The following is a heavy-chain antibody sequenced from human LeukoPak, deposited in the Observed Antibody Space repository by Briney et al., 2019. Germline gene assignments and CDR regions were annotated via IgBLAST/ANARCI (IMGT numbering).Heavy chain of an antibody. Sequence: PGESLRLSCAASGFTFSSYGMSWVRQAPGKGLEWRSHITSGGTIYYADSVKGRFTISRNNSTNALYLQMNSLRAEDTAVYYCANDEQWLVRIGDYWGQGTLVTVSS. CDR1: GFTFSSYG. J-gene: IGHJ4*02. D-gene: IGHD6-19*01. CDR2: ITSGGTI. V-gene: IGHV3-48*01. CDR3: ANDEQWLVRIGDY.